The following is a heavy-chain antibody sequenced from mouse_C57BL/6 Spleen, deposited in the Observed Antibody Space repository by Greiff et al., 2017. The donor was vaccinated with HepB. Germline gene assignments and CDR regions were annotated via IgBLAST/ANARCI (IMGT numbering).Heavy chain of an antibody. J-gene: IGHJ1*03. CDR1: GYTFTDYN. CDR2: INPNNGGT. Sequence: VHVKQSGPELVKPGASVKIPCKASGYTFTDYNMDWVKQSHGKSLEWIGDINPNNGGTIYNQKFKGKATLTVDKSSSTAYMELRSLTSEDTAVYYCARSYYYGSSYWYFDVWGTGTTVTVSS. CDR3: ARSYYYGSSYWYFDV. D-gene: IGHD1-1*01. V-gene: IGHV1-18*01.